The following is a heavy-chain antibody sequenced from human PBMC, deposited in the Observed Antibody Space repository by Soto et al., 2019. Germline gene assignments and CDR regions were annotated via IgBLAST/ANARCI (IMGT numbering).Heavy chain of an antibody. V-gene: IGHV3-23*01. J-gene: IGHJ4*02. Sequence: GWSLRLSCAATGFSFAGYALTWVRQAPGKGLEWLSAVSGGGASTYYADSVRGRFSISRDVSGNMIYLQLNRLTAGDTATYYCAKTQTFNGYYGGFDAWGQGTRVTVSS. D-gene: IGHD3-3*01. CDR3: AKTQTFNGYYGGFDA. CDR1: GFSFAGYA. CDR2: VSGGGAST.